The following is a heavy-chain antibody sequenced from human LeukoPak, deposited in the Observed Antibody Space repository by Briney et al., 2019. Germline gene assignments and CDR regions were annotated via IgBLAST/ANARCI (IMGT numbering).Heavy chain of an antibody. CDR1: GGSISSSSYY. CDR2: IYYSGDT. Sequence: SETLSLTCTVSGGSISSSSYYWGWIRQPPGKGLEWIGSIYYSGDTYYNPSLKSRITISVDTSKNQFSLKLSSVIAADTAVYHCATRPYSGYDGSEYFQHWGQGTLVTVSS. CDR3: ATRPYSGYDGSEYFQH. D-gene: IGHD5-12*01. J-gene: IGHJ1*01. V-gene: IGHV4-39*07.